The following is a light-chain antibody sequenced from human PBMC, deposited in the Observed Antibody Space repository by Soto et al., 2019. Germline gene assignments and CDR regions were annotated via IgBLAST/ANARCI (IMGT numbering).Light chain of an antibody. CDR1: SSDVGAYDL. J-gene: IGLJ2*01. CDR2: EVA. V-gene: IGLV2-8*01. Sequence: QSALTKPPSASGSPGQSVTISCTGTSSDVGAYDLVSWYQQHPDKAPKLILYEVAKRPSGVPDRFSGSKSGNTASLTVSGLQADDEADYYCSSYAGSNILFGGGTKLTVL. CDR3: SSYAGSNIL.